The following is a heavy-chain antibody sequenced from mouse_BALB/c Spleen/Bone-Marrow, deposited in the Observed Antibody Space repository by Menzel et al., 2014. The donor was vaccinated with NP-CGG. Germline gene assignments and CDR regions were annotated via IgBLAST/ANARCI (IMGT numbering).Heavy chain of an antibody. J-gene: IGHJ2*01. V-gene: IGHV1S81*02. CDR1: GYTFTSFY. D-gene: IGHD1-1*01. Sequence: QVQLKESGAELVKPGASVKLSCKASGYTFTSFYMYWVKQRPGQGLEWIGGINPSNGGTNFNEKFKSKATLTLDKSSSPAYMQLSSLTSEDSAVYYCTRGSYGSSQYYFDCWGQGTTLTVSS. CDR3: TRGSYGSSQYYFDC. CDR2: INPSNGGT.